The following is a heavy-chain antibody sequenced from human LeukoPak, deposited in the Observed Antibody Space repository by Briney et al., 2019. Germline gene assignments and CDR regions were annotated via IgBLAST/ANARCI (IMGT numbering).Heavy chain of an antibody. CDR2: IRYDGSNK. CDR3: AKGMKSPYYYDSSGYVDY. V-gene: IGHV3-30*02. J-gene: IGHJ4*02. CDR1: GFTFSSYS. Sequence: GGSLRLSCAASGFTFSSYSMNWVRQAPGKGLEWVAFIRYDGSNKYYADSVKGRFTISRDNSKNTLYLQMNSLRAEDTAVYYCAKGMKSPYYYDSSGYVDYWGQGTLVTVSS. D-gene: IGHD3-22*01.